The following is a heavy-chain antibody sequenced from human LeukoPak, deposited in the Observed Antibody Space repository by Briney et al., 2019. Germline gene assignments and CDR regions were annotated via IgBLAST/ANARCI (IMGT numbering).Heavy chain of an antibody. CDR3: ARVPALVQTNDAFDI. CDR1: GYTFTGYY. CDR2: INPNSGGT. J-gene: IGHJ3*02. V-gene: IGHV1-2*02. Sequence: ASVKVSCKASGYTFTGYYMHWVRQAPGQGLEWMGWINPNSGGTNYAQKLQGRVTMTTDTSTSTAYMELRSLRSDDTAVYYCARVPALVQTNDAFDIWGQGTMVTVSS. D-gene: IGHD6-13*01.